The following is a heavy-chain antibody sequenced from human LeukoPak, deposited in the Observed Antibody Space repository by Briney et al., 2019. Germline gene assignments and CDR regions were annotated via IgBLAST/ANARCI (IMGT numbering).Heavy chain of an antibody. CDR3: ARAAYSSSAHYYYYYMDV. CDR1: GGSFSGYY. V-gene: IGHV4-34*01. D-gene: IGHD6-13*01. J-gene: IGHJ6*03. CDR2: INHSGST. Sequence: SETLSLTCAVYGGSFSGYYWSWIRQPPGKGLEWIGEINHSGSTNYNPSLKSRVTISVDTSKNQFSLKLSSVTAADTAVYYCARAAYSSSAHYYYYYMDVWGKGTTVTVSS.